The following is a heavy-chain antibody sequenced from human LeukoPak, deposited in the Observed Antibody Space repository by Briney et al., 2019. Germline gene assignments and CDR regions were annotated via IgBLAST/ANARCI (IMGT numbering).Heavy chain of an antibody. CDR3: VRDRGIRGLTW. J-gene: IGHJ4*02. CDR2: ISNTGYSK. CDR1: GFSFSAYY. Sequence: GGSLRLSCAASGFSFSAYYMSWIRQAPGKGLEYVSYISNTGYSKDYADSVKGRFTISRDNAGNSVFLQMNSLRAEDTAVYYCVRDRGIRGLTWWGQGALVTVSS. V-gene: IGHV3-11*01. D-gene: IGHD3-10*01.